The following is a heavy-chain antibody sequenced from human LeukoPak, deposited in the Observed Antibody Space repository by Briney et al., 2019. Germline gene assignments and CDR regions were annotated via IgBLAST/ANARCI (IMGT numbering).Heavy chain of an antibody. CDR3: ARDLYYGSGSLVGMDV. Sequence: ASVKVSCKAAGYTFTIYGSSWVREAPGQGLEWMGWISAYNGNTNYAQKFQGRVTITADKSTSTAYMELSSLRSEDTAVYYCARDLYYGSGSLVGMDVWGQGTTVTVSS. D-gene: IGHD3-10*01. V-gene: IGHV1-18*01. CDR2: ISAYNGNT. J-gene: IGHJ6*02. CDR1: GYTFTIYG.